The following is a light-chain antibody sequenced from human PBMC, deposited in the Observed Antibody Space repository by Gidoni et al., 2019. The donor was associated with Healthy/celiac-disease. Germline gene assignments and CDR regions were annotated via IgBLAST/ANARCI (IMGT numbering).Light chain of an antibody. J-gene: IGLJ3*02. Sequence: NFMLTQPPTVSESPGKTVTISCTRSSGSIASNYVQWYQQRPGSAPTTVIYEANQRPSGVPDRFSGSIDSSSNSASLTISGLKTEDEADYYCQSYDSSNQVFGGGTKLTVL. V-gene: IGLV6-57*04. CDR2: EAN. CDR3: QSYDSSNQV. CDR1: SGSIASNY.